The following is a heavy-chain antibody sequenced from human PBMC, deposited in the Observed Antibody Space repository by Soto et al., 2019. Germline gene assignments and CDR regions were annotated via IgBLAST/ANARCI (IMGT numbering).Heavy chain of an antibody. CDR1: GDSIISSSYY. CDR2: IHSSGST. CDR3: ATRGERGRSFDH. Sequence: QLQLQESGPGLVKPSETLSLTCTVSGDSIISSSYYWGWVRQPPGKGLGCIGNIHSSGSTYYNPSLKSRVTISVDTSKKQCSLKLSSVTAADTAVYYCATRGERGRSFDHWGQGILVTVSS. J-gene: IGHJ4*02. V-gene: IGHV4-39*01. D-gene: IGHD1-26*01.